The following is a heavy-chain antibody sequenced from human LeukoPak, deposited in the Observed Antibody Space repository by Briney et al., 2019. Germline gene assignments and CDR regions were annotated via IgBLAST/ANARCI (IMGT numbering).Heavy chain of an antibody. CDR3: ATATRYNSSSWNDAFDI. D-gene: IGHD6-13*01. Sequence: ASVKVSCKVSGYTLTELSMHWVRQAPGKGLEWMGGFDPGDGETIYAQKFQGRVTMTEDTSTDTAYMELSSLRSEDTAVYYCATATRYNSSSWNDAFDIWGQGTMVTVSS. CDR1: GYTLTELS. V-gene: IGHV1-24*01. CDR2: FDPGDGET. J-gene: IGHJ3*02.